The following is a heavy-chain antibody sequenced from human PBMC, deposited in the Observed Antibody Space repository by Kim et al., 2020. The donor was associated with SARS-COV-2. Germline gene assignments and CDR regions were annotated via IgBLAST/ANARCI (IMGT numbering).Heavy chain of an antibody. CDR3: ATHPVYYYYYMDV. V-gene: IGHV3-30*03. CDR1: GFTFSSYG. J-gene: IGHJ6*03. Sequence: GGSLRLSCAASGFTFSSYGMHWVRQAPGKGLEWVAVISYDGSNKYYADSVKGRFTISRDNSKNTLYLQMNSLRAEDTAVYYCATHPVYYYYYMDVWGKGTTVTVSS. CDR2: ISYDGSNK.